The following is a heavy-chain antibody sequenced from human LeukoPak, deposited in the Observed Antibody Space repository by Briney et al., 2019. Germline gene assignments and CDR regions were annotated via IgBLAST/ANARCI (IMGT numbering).Heavy chain of an antibody. CDR1: GGSFSGYY. J-gene: IGHJ6*03. V-gene: IGHV4-34*01. D-gene: IGHD7-27*01. CDR2: INHSGST. Sequence: SETLSLTCAVYGGSFSGYYWSWIRQPPGKGLEWIGEINHSGSTNYNPSLKSRVTISVDTSKNQFSLKLSSVTAADTAMYYCARGWDYYYMDVWGKGTTVTVSS. CDR3: ARGWDYYYMDV.